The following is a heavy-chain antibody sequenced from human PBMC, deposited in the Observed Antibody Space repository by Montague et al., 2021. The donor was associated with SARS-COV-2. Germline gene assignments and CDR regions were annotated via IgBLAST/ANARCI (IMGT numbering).Heavy chain of an antibody. Sequence: SETLSLTCAVYGGSFSGYYWSWIRQPPGKGLEWIGEINHSGSKKYNPSLKSRVTISVDTSKNQFSLKLSAVTAADTAVYYCARVRYYGSETSWGMDVWGQGTPVTVSS. J-gene: IGHJ6*02. D-gene: IGHD3-10*01. CDR2: INHSGSK. CDR1: GGSFSGYY. V-gene: IGHV4-34*01. CDR3: ARVRYYGSETSWGMDV.